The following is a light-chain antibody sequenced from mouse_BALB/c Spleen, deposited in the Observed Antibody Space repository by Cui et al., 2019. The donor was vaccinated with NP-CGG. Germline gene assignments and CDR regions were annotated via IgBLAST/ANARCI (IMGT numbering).Light chain of an antibody. J-gene: IGLJ1*01. CDR2: GTN. CDR1: TGAVTTSHY. Sequence: AVVTHESSLTTSPGEAVTLTCRSNTGAVTTSHYANWVQEKPDHLFTGLIGGTNNRAPGVPARFSGSLIGDKAALTITGAQTDDETIYFCALWYSNHWVFGGGTKLTVL. V-gene: IGLV1*01. CDR3: ALWYSNHWV.